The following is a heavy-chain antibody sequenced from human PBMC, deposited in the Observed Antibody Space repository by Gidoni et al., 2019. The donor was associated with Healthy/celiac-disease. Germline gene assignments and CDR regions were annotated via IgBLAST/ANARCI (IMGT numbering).Heavy chain of an antibody. CDR1: GFPFGAYG. CDR3: SRGEGGDYGDYNFDY. Sequence: EVQLVESGGGLVQPGRSQRLSCTASGFPFGAYGMSWFRQAPGKGLEWVGFIRSKADGGTTEYAASVKGRCTISRDDSKSIAYLQMNSLKTEDTAVYYCSRGEGGDYGDYNFDYWGQGTLVTVSS. J-gene: IGHJ4*02. V-gene: IGHV3-49*03. CDR2: IRSKADGGTT. D-gene: IGHD4-17*01.